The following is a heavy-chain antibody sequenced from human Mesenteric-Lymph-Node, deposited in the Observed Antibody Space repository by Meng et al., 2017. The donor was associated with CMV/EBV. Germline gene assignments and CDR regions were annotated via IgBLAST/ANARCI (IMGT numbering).Heavy chain of an antibody. CDR3: AREYSSGWYLDY. J-gene: IGHJ4*02. V-gene: IGHV3-23*01. CDR2: ITGSGGST. CDR1: GFTFSSYA. Sequence: GGSLRLSCAASGFTFSSYAMSWVRQAPGKGLEWVSAITGSGGSTYYADSVKGRFTISRDNSKNTLYLQMNSLRVEDTAVYYCAREYSSGWYLDYWGQGTLVTVSS. D-gene: IGHD6-19*01.